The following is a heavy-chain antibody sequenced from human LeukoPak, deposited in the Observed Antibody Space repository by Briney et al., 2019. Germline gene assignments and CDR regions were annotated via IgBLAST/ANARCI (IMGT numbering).Heavy chain of an antibody. D-gene: IGHD2-15*01. V-gene: IGHV1-18*01. Sequence: ASVKVSCKASGYTFTTYGISWVRKAPGQGLEWMGWISAYNGNTNYVQKLHGRVTMTTDTSTSTAYMERRSPRSDDTAVYYCARDSPYCSGGSCYSSVAFFDYWGQGTLVTVSS. J-gene: IGHJ4*02. CDR1: GYTFTTYG. CDR2: ISAYNGNT. CDR3: ARDSPYCSGGSCYSSVAFFDY.